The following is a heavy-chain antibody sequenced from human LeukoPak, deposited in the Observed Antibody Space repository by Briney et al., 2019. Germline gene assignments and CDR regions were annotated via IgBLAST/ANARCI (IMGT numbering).Heavy chain of an antibody. D-gene: IGHD2-8*01. Sequence: ASVKVSCKASGYTFTGYYMHWVRQAPGQGLEWMGWINPNSGGTNYAQKFQGRVTMTRDTSISTAYMELSRLRSDDTAVYYCARASRYCTNGVSWRVCDAFDIWGQGTMVTVSS. CDR3: ARASRYCTNGVSWRVCDAFDI. J-gene: IGHJ3*02. CDR1: GYTFTGYY. V-gene: IGHV1-2*02. CDR2: INPNSGGT.